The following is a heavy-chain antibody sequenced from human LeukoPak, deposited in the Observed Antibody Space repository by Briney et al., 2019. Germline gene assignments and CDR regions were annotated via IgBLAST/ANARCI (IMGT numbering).Heavy chain of an antibody. D-gene: IGHD3-10*02. Sequence: GGSLRLSCAASGFTVSSNYMSWVRQAPGKGLEWVAYIQYDGSNQQYADSVKGRFSISRDSSKNILYLQMNSLRAEDTAVYYCAELGITMIGGVWGKGTTVTISS. J-gene: IGHJ6*04. CDR1: GFTVSSNY. CDR2: IQYDGSNQ. CDR3: AELGITMIGGV. V-gene: IGHV3-30*02.